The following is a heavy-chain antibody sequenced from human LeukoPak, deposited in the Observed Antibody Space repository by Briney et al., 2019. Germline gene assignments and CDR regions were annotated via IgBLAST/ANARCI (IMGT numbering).Heavy chain of an antibody. J-gene: IGHJ4*02. V-gene: IGHV3-74*01. D-gene: IGHD3-22*01. CDR1: GFTFSSYW. Sequence: GGSRRLSCAASGFTFSSYWMHWVRQAPGKGLVWVSHINTDGSTTNHADSVKGRFTISRDNAKNTLYLQINSLRGEDTAVYYCARSSGYLDYWGQGTPVTVSS. CDR3: ARSSGYLDY. CDR2: INTDGSTT.